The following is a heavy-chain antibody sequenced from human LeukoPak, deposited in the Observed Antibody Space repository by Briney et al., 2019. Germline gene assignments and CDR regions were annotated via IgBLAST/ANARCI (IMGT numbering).Heavy chain of an antibody. CDR3: ARKDGGRDGMDV. V-gene: IGHV1-2*02. J-gene: IGHJ6*02. CDR2: LNPNTLVT. CDR1: GYTFTDYY. Sequence: GASVKVSCRASGYTFTDYYMHWVRQAPGQGIEWMGWLNPNTLVTKYAQHFQGRVSMTWDTSISTGYMDLHSLTSDDTAVYYCARKDGGRDGMDVWGQGTTVTVSS. D-gene: IGHD4-23*01.